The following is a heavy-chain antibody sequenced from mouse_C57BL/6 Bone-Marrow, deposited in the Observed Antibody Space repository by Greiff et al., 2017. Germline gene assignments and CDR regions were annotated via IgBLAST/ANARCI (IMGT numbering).Heavy chain of an antibody. Sequence: QVQLQQPGAELVRPGTSVKLSCKASGYTFTSYWMHWVKQRPGQGLEWIGVIDPSDSYTNYNQKFKGKATLTVDTSSSTAYMQRSSLTSEDSAVYYCARDDYYGSSYGFAYWGQGTLVTVSA. CDR1: GYTFTSYW. J-gene: IGHJ3*01. CDR2: IDPSDSYT. CDR3: ARDDYYGSSYGFAY. V-gene: IGHV1-59*01. D-gene: IGHD1-1*01.